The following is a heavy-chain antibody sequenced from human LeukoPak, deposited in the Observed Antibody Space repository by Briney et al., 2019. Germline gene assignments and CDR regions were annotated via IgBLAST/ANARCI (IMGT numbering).Heavy chain of an antibody. CDR2: IYYSGST. D-gene: IGHD4-23*01. V-gene: IGHV4-39*07. CDR1: GASVSGSAYY. Sequence: SETLSLTCTVSGASVSGSAYYWGWIRQPPGKGLEWIGNIYYSGSTYYNESLESRVTISIDTSKNQFSLKLSSVTAADTAVYYCARAKGLRWSSMGPFYAFDIWGQGTMVTVSS. J-gene: IGHJ3*02. CDR3: ARAKGLRWSSMGPFYAFDI.